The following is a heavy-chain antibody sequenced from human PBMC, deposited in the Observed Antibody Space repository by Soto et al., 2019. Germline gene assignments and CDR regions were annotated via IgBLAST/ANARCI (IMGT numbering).Heavy chain of an antibody. CDR1: GASISSTSSGDW. CDR2: IYHSGST. J-gene: IGHJ4*02. CDR3: AKMVGATLVDY. V-gene: IGHV4-4*02. D-gene: IGHD1-26*01. Sequence: QVQLQESGPGLVKPSGTLSLTCTVSGASISSTSSGDWWSWVRQPPGKGLEWIGEIYHSGSTNYTPSLKSRVTMSVDKSKNQFSLRLSSVTAADTAVYYCAKMVGATLVDYWGQGTLVTXSS.